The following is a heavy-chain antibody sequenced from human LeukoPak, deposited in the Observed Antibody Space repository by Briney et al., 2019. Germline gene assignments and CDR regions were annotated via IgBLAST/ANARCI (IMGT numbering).Heavy chain of an antibody. J-gene: IGHJ6*02. CDR1: GFTFSSYG. V-gene: IGHV3-33*01. CDR2: IWYDESNK. CDR3: AREGSSSWWPPSESGMDV. Sequence: GGSLRLSCAASGFTFSSYGIHWVRQAPGKGLEWVAVIWYDESNKYYADSVKGRFTISRDNSKNTLYLQMNSLRAEDTAVYYCAREGSSSWWPPSESGMDVWGQGTTVTVSS. D-gene: IGHD6-13*01.